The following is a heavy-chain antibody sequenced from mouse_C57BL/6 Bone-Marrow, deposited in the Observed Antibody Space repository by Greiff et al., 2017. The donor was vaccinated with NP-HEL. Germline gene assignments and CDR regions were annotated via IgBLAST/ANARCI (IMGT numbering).Heavy chain of an antibody. CDR2: IDPEDGDT. Sequence: VQLQQSGAELVRPGASVKLSCTASGFNIKDYYMHWVKQRPEQGLEWIGRIDPEDGDTEYAPQFQGKATLTADTSSHTAFLQVSSLTSEDTAVYYCRAPSYYYGSSYLYYYAMDYWGQGTSVTVSS. V-gene: IGHV14-1*01. D-gene: IGHD1-1*01. J-gene: IGHJ4*01. CDR3: RAPSYYYGSSYLYYYAMDY. CDR1: GFNIKDYY.